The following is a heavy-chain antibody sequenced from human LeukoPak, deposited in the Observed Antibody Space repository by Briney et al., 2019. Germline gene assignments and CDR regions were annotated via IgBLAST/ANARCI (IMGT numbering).Heavy chain of an antibody. V-gene: IGHV3-48*02. J-gene: IGHJ3*02. CDR3: ARGGRGYYYDNSGYRDAFDI. D-gene: IGHD3-22*01. CDR2: ISTSSSSI. CDR1: GFTFSSHD. Sequence: PGGSLRLSCAASGFTFSSHDMNWVRQAPGKGLEWVSYISTSSSSIYYADSVKGRFTISRDNAKNSLYLQMNSLRDEDTAVYYCARGGRGYYYDNSGYRDAFDIWGQGTVVTVSP.